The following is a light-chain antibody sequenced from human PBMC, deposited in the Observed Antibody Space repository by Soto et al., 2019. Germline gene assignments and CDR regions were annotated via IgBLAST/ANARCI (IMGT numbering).Light chain of an antibody. J-gene: IGLJ3*02. V-gene: IGLV2-14*01. Sequence: QSALTQPASVSGSPGQSITISCTGTSSDVGGYNYLSWYQQHPGKAPKVIIYEVSNRTSGVSNRFSGSKSGNTASLTISGLQAEDEADYYCSSYTSSGTPVFGGGTKLTVL. CDR2: EVS. CDR1: SSDVGGYNY. CDR3: SSYTSSGTPV.